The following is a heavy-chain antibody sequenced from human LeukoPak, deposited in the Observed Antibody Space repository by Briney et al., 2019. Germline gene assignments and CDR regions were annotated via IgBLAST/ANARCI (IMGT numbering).Heavy chain of an antibody. Sequence: GGSLRLSCAASEFTFGSYWMTWVRQAPGKRREWVANINRDGSKNHFVDSVKGRFTISRDNAKNFLYLQMNSLRAEDTAVYFCARDSSPYCGDDCYFDAFDLWGQGTMVTVSS. D-gene: IGHD2-21*02. CDR1: EFTFGSYW. CDR3: ARDSSPYCGDDCYFDAFDL. J-gene: IGHJ3*01. CDR2: INRDGSKN. V-gene: IGHV3-7*03.